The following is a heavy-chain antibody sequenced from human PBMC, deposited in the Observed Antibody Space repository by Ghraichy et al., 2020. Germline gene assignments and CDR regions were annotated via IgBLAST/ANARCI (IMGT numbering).Heavy chain of an antibody. J-gene: IGHJ4*02. CDR1: GGSISSYY. D-gene: IGHD3-22*01. CDR2: IYYSGST. CDR3: ARGDEIVVVRSDCEYYFDY. V-gene: IGHV4-59*01. Sequence: SETLSLTCTVSGGSISSYYWSWIRQPPGKGLEWIGYIYYSGSTNYNPSLKSRVTISVDTSKNQFSLKLSSVTAADTAVYYCARGDEIVVVRSDCEYYFDYWGQGTLVTVSS.